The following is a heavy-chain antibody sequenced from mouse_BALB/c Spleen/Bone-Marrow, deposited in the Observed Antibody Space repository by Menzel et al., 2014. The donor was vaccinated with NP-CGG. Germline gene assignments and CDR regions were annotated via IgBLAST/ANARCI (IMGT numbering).Heavy chain of an antibody. Sequence: VQLQESGAELAKPGASVKMSCKASGYTFTSYWMHWVKQRPGQGPEWIGYINPCTGYIEYNQNLKDKAKLTADKSSNTSNMQLDSLTSEDSAVYYCARGNYDAYFDYWGQGTTLTVSS. D-gene: IGHD2-4*01. J-gene: IGHJ2*01. CDR1: GYTFTSYW. V-gene: IGHV1-7*01. CDR3: ARGNYDAYFDY. CDR2: INPCTGYI.